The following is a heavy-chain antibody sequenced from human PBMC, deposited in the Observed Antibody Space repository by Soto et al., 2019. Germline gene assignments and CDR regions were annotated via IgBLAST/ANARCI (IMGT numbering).Heavy chain of an antibody. CDR2: ITSNGGNT. J-gene: IGHJ6*02. CDR1: GFTFSSYA. CDR3: ARRIPFGYGMDV. D-gene: IGHD2-21*01. V-gene: IGHV3-64*01. Sequence: GWSLRLSCAASGFTFSSYAMHWVRQAPGKGLEYVSAITSNGGNTDYASSVKGRFTISRDNSKNTLYLQMGSLRAEDMAVYYCARRIPFGYGMDVWGQGTTVTVSS.